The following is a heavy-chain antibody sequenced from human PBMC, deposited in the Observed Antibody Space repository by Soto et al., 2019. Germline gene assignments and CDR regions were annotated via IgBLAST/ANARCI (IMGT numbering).Heavy chain of an antibody. D-gene: IGHD2-2*01. CDR2: INHSGST. CDR1: GGSFSGYY. J-gene: IGHJ4*02. V-gene: IGHV4-34*01. Sequence: PSETLSLTCAVYGGSFSGYYWSWIRQPPGKGLEWIGEINHSGSTNYNPSLKSRVTISVDTSKNQFSLKLSSVTAADTAVYYCARGGLIYCSSTSCQLVDYWGQGTLVTVSS. CDR3: ARGGLIYCSSTSCQLVDY.